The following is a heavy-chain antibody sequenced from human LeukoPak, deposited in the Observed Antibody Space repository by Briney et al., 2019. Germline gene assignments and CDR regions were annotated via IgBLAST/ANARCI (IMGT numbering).Heavy chain of an antibody. CDR1: GGSISSSSYY. CDR2: IYYNGST. CDR3: ARPRKRGYSYGYLY. D-gene: IGHD5-18*01. J-gene: IGHJ4*02. V-gene: IGHV4-39*01. Sequence: PSETLSLTCTVSGGSISSSSYYWGWIRQPPGKGLEWIGSIYYNGSTYYNPSLKSRVTISVDTSKNQFSLKLSSVTAADTAVYYCARPRKRGYSYGYLYWGQGTLVTVSS.